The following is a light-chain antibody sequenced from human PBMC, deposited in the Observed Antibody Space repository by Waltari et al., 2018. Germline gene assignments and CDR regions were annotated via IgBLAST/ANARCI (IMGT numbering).Light chain of an antibody. J-gene: IGLJ3*02. CDR1: QSNVGDNV. Sequence: SVLTPPPSASGSPGPRVTISCSGSQSNVGDNVVQWYHQVPGPAPKPVIYRNEQRPSGVPYRFTASKSGTSASLAISGLQSEDEGDYYCATWDDSPTGRWVFGGGTRVTVL. CDR2: RNE. CDR3: ATWDDSPTGRWV. V-gene: IGLV1-44*01.